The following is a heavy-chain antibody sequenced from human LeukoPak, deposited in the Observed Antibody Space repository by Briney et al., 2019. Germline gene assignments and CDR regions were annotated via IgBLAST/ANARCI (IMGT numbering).Heavy chain of an antibody. CDR2: IKSKTDGGTT. J-gene: IGHJ4*02. V-gene: IGHV3-15*01. CDR1: GFAFNTYA. Sequence: PGRSLRLSCAASGFAFNTYAMHWVRQAPGKGLEWVGRIKSKTDGGTTDYAAPVKGRFTISRDDSKNTLYLQMNSLKTEDTAVYYCTTEGAVAAHDYWGQGTLVTVSS. CDR3: TTEGAVAAHDY. D-gene: IGHD6-19*01.